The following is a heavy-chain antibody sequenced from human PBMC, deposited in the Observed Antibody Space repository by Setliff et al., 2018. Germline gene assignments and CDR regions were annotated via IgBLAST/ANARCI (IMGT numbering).Heavy chain of an antibody. J-gene: IGHJ6*02. V-gene: IGHV1-8*02. CDR1: GYTFINYE. Sequence: ASVKVSCKASGYTFINYEINWVRQATGQGLEWMGGMNPNNGNTGYAQKFQGRVTMTRNTSISTAYMELSSLRSEDTAVYYCARERVYATSGGYYHYYGMDVWGQGTTVTVSS. CDR3: ARERVYATSGGYYHYYGMDV. D-gene: IGHD2-8*01. CDR2: MNPNNGNT.